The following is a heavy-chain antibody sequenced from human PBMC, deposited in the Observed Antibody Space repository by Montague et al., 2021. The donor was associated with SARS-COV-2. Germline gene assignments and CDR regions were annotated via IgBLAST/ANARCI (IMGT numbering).Heavy chain of an antibody. D-gene: IGHD2-15*01. J-gene: IGHJ2*01. CDR2: IHYSGRT. CDR3: ARRIVTYYWYFDL. Sequence: SETLSLTCTVSNASFDNYYWSWVRQSPGKGLGYIGYIHYSGRTNYNPSLRSRVTISIDTSKNQFSLKLMSVTAAETAIYFCARRIVTYYWYFDLWGRGTLVTVSS. V-gene: IGHV4-59*01. CDR1: NASFDNYY.